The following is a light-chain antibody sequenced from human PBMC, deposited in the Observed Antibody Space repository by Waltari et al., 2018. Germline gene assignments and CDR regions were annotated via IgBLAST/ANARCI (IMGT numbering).Light chain of an antibody. Sequence: SYELTQIPSVSVSLGQTARNTCSGDALPNQYAYWYQHKQGQAPVEATYQDSERPSGSPVLFSVSTSVTTVTLSISGIQSEDEANYYCQSTDSSGTAVLFGGETKLTVL. CDR2: QDS. CDR1: ALPNQY. CDR3: QSTDSSGTAVL. J-gene: IGLJ2*01. V-gene: IGLV3-25*03.